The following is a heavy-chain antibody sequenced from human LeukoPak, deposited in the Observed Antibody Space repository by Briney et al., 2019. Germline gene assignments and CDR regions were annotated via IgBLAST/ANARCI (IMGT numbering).Heavy chain of an antibody. CDR2: IYSGGST. J-gene: IGHJ3*02. V-gene: IGHV3-53*01. CDR3: ARDLQTEAGDWGLGFDI. Sequence: TGGSLRLSCAASGFTVSSNYMSWVRQAPGKGLEWVSVIYSGGSTYYADSVKGRFTISRDNSKNTLYLQMNSLRAEDTAVYYCARDLQTEAGDWGLGFDIWGQGTMVTVSS. CDR1: GFTVSSNY. D-gene: IGHD3-16*01.